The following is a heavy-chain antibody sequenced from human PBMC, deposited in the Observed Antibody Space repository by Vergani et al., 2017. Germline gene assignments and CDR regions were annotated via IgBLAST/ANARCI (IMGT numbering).Heavy chain of an antibody. D-gene: IGHD6-19*01. Sequence: QLQLQESGPGLVKPSETLSLTCTVSGGSISSSSYYWGWIRQPPGKGLEWIGSIYYSGSTYYNPSLKSRVTISVDTSKNQFSLKLSSVTAADTAVYYCARHAPIRGSSGHRSIGVFDPWGQGTLVTVSS. V-gene: IGHV4-39*01. CDR1: GGSISSSSYY. CDR2: IYYSGST. J-gene: IGHJ5*02. CDR3: ARHAPIRGSSGHRSIGVFDP.